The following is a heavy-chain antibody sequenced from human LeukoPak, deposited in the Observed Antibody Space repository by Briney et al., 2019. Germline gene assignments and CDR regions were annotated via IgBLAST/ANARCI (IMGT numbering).Heavy chain of an antibody. CDR3: ARDRGRYCSSTSCDPAFDY. CDR2: IIPIFGTA. V-gene: IGHV1-69*13. D-gene: IGHD2-2*01. J-gene: IGHJ4*02. CDR1: GGTFSSYA. Sequence: GASVKVPCKASGGTFSSYAISWVRQAPGQGLEWMGGIIPIFGTANYAQKFQGRVTITADESTSTAYMELSSLRSEDTAVYYCARDRGRYCSSTSCDPAFDYWGQGTLVTVSS.